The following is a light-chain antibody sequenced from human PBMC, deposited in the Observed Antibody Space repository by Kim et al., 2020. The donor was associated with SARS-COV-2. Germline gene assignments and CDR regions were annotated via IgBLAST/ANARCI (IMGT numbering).Light chain of an antibody. CDR1: QSVFHSHNNKND. CDR3: HQYATFPYS. CDR2: GAA. Sequence: RATINCNSSQSVFHSHNNKNDGAWYQQKSGQPPKLLIYGAATRESGGPGRFSGSGSGTDCTFTITSLQAEDVVVYFCHQYATFPYSFGQGAKLEI. J-gene: IGKJ2*03. V-gene: IGKV4-1*01.